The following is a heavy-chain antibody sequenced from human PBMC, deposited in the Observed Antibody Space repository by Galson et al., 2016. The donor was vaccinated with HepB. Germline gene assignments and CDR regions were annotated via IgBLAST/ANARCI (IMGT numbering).Heavy chain of an antibody. CDR2: VSGSGSNT. CDR3: AKDDGWLASS. V-gene: IGHV3-23*01. D-gene: IGHD6-19*01. Sequence: SLRLSCAGSGFIFSNSAMRWGRQAAGKGLEWVSGVSGSGSNTYYADSVKGRFTISRDNSKNTLYLQMTSLRAEDTAIYYCAKDDGWLASSWGQGTLVTVST. J-gene: IGHJ5*02. CDR1: GFIFSNSA.